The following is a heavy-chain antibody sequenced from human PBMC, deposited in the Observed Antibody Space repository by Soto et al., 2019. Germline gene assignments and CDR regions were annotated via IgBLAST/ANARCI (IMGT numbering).Heavy chain of an antibody. D-gene: IGHD2-2*01. V-gene: IGHV1-18*01. Sequence: GASVKVSCKASGYTFTSYGISWVRQAPGQGLEWVGWISAYNGNTNYAQKLQGRVTMTTDTSTSTAYMELRSLRSDDTAVYYCARVDCSSTSCYDWFDPWGQGTLVTVSS. CDR2: ISAYNGNT. CDR1: GYTFTSYG. CDR3: ARVDCSSTSCYDWFDP. J-gene: IGHJ5*02.